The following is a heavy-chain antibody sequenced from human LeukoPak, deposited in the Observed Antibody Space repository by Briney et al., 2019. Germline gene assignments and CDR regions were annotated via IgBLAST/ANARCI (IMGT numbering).Heavy chain of an antibody. CDR1: GFTFSSYA. Sequence: GGSLRVSCAASGFTFSSYAMSWVRQAPGNGLEWVSAISGSGGSTYYADSVKGRFTISRDNSKNTLYLQMNSLRAEDTAVYYCAKDWAPVLYYFDYWGQGTLVTVSS. J-gene: IGHJ4*02. V-gene: IGHV3-23*01. CDR2: ISGSGGST. D-gene: IGHD3-16*01. CDR3: AKDWAPVLYYFDY.